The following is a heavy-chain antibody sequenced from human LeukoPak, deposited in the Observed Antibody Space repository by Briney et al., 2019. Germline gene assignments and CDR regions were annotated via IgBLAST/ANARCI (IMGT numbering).Heavy chain of an antibody. D-gene: IGHD1-26*01. J-gene: IGHJ4*02. CDR3: ARESGSYSPYFDY. V-gene: IGHV3-30*04. Sequence: GSLRLSCAASGFTFSSYAMHWVRQAPGKGLEWVAVISYDGSNKYYADSVKGRFTISRDNSKNTLYLQMNSLRAEDTAVYYCARESGSYSPYFDYWGQGTLVTVSS. CDR2: ISYDGSNK. CDR1: GFTFSSYA.